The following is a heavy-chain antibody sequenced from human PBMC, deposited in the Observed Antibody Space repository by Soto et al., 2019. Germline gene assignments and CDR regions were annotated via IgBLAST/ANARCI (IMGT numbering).Heavy chain of an antibody. CDR1: GDSIISRSYY. D-gene: IGHD6-13*01. V-gene: IGHV4-39*01. CDR2: VYYTGTT. CDR3: ARHKIASSEIGNWFDP. Sequence: QLQLQESGPGLVKPSETLSLTCTVSGDSIISRSYYWGWIRQPPGKGLDWIGSVYYTGTTYDSPSRKSRVAISVDTTKNQFSLRLSSVTAADTAVYYCARHKIASSEIGNWFDPWGQGTLVTVSS. J-gene: IGHJ5*02.